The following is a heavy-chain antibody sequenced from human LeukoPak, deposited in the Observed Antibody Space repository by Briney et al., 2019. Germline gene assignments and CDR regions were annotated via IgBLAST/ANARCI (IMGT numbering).Heavy chain of an antibody. J-gene: IGHJ3*02. Sequence: GGSLRLPCAASGFTFSSYAMSWVRQAPGKGLEWVSAISGSGGSTYYADSVKGRFTISRDNSKNTLYLQMNSLRAEDTAVYYCAKDMMDIVVVVAAEDAFDIWGPGTMVTVSS. CDR1: GFTFSSYA. V-gene: IGHV3-23*01. CDR2: ISGSGGST. CDR3: AKDMMDIVVVVAAEDAFDI. D-gene: IGHD2-15*01.